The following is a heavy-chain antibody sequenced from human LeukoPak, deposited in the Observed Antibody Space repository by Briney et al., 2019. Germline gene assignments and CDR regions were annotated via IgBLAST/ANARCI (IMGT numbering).Heavy chain of an antibody. J-gene: IGHJ4*02. D-gene: IGHD2-15*01. CDR2: IFHTGDV. CDR1: GYSINSGYF. V-gene: IGHV4-38-2*02. CDR3: VRVVASTSIAS. Sequence: SETLSLTCTVSGYSINSGYFWGWVRQPPGNGPEWIGSIFHTGDVYYNPSLRSRVTISVDTSRNQVSLKVTSVTAADTALYYCVRVVASTSIASWGQGILFTVSS.